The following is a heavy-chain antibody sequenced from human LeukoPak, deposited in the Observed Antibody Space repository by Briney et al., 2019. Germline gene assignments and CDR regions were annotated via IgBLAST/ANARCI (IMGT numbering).Heavy chain of an antibody. D-gene: IGHD1-26*01. CDR1: GGSISSGSYY. J-gene: IGHJ3*02. CDR3: ARDSCSGSYCSVAFDI. Sequence: SQTLSLTCTVSGGSISSGSYYWSWIRQPAGKGLEWIGRIYTSGSTNYNPPLKSRVTISVDTSKNQFSLKLSSVTAADTAVYYCARDSCSGSYCSVAFDIWGQGTMVTVSS. CDR2: IYTSGST. V-gene: IGHV4-61*02.